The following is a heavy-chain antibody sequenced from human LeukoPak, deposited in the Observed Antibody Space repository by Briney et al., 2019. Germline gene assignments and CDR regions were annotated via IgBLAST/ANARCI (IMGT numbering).Heavy chain of an antibody. CDR1: GGSISSYY. CDR3: ARASGVRGVIFDY. J-gene: IGHJ4*02. V-gene: IGHV4-59*01. CDR2: IYYSGST. D-gene: IGHD3-10*01. Sequence: PSETLSLTCTVSGGSISSYYWSWIRQPPGKGLEWIGYIYYSGSTNYNPSLKSRVTISVDTSKNQFSLKLSSVTAADTAVYYCARASGVRGVIFDYWGQGTLVTVSS.